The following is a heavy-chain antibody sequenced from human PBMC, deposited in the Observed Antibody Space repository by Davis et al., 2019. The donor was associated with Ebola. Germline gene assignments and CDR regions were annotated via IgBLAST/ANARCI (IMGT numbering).Heavy chain of an antibody. V-gene: IGHV4-34*01. D-gene: IGHD4-17*01. J-gene: IGHJ4*02. CDR2: INSGGSA. Sequence: SETLSLTCTVSGGSISSYYWTWIRQPPGKGLEWIGEINSGGSANYGPSFKSRATISIDTSKNQFSLNLTSVTAADTAVYFCARNYGSIDFWGQGVLVTVSS. CDR1: GGSISSYY. CDR3: ARNYGSIDF.